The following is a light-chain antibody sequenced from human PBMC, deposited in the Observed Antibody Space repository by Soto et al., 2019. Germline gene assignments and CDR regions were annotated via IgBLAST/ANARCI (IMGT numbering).Light chain of an antibody. Sequence: DIQMTQSPSSVSASIGDRVTISCRASQSIYKWLVWYQQKPGKAPKLLIYAASSLQSGDPSRFGGSGYGTDYSLPIGSLQPDDFATYYCQQDDSFPHSFGGGTKVEV. CDR2: AAS. J-gene: IGKJ4*01. CDR1: QSIYKW. CDR3: QQDDSFPHS. V-gene: IGKV1-12*01.